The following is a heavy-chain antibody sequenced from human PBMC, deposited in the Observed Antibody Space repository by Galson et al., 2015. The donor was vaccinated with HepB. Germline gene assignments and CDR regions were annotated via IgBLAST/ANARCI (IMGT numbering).Heavy chain of an antibody. CDR3: AKEGYGGSAFDI. CDR2: ISGSGGST. J-gene: IGHJ3*02. CDR1: GFTFSSYA. D-gene: IGHD3-16*01. Sequence: SLRLSCAASGFTFSSYAMNWVRQASGKGLEWVSAISGSGGSTYYADSVKGRFTISWDDSKNTLYLQMNSLRAKDTAVYYCAKEGYGGSAFDIWGQGTMVTVSS. V-gene: IGHV3-23*01.